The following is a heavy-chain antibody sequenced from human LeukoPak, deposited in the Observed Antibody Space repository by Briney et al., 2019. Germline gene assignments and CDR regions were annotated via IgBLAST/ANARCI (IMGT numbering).Heavy chain of an antibody. J-gene: IGHJ6*03. CDR2: IYYSGST. CDR3: ARVSKKGDYYYYYYMDV. Sequence: PSETLSLTCTVSGGSISSYYWSWIRQPPGKGLEWIGYIYYSGSTNYNPSLKSRVTISVDTSKNQFSLKLSSVTAADTAVYYCARVSKKGDYYYYYYMDVWGQGTLVTVSS. V-gene: IGHV4-59*01. CDR1: GGSISSYY.